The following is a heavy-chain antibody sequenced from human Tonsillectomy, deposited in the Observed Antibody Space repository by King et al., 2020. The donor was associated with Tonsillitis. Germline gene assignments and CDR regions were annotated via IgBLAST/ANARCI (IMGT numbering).Heavy chain of an antibody. V-gene: IGHV4-39*01. CDR3: AGKYYCEGGPCYPNWFHP. CDR2: MYYSGST. D-gene: IGHD2-2*01. CDR1: GGSISRTTYY. Sequence: LQLQESGPGLVKPSETLSLTCTVSGGSISRTTYYWGWIRQPPGKGLEWIGSMYYSGSTYSNPSLESRVSISVDPSKNQFSLKLSSVTVADTALYYCAGKYYCEGGPCYPNWFHPWGKGTLVTVSA. J-gene: IGHJ5*02.